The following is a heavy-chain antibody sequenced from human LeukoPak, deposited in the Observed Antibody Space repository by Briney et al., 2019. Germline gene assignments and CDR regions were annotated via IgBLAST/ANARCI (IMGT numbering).Heavy chain of an antibody. J-gene: IGHJ4*02. CDR2: IYHSGST. D-gene: IGHD6-13*01. V-gene: IGHV4-39*01. Sequence: SETLSLTCTVSGGSISSSSYYWGWIRQPPGKGLEWIGTIYHSGSTYYNPSLKSRVTISVDTSKNQFSLKVSSVTAADTAVYYCARISGYRSNWSIDYWGQGTLVTVSS. CDR3: ARISGYRSNWSIDY. CDR1: GGSISSSSYY.